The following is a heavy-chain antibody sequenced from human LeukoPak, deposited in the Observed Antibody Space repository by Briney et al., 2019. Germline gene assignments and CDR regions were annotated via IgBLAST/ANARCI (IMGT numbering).Heavy chain of an antibody. J-gene: IGHJ3*02. CDR2: IYYSGRT. Sequence: SETLSLTCTVSGGSINSYYWSWIRQPPGKGLEWIAYIYYSGRTNYNPSLKSRVTISLDTSKNQCSLKLSSVTAADTAVYYCATLYAVRGALSFDMWGQGTMVTVSS. CDR1: GGSINSYY. V-gene: IGHV4-59*01. D-gene: IGHD2-8*01. CDR3: ATLYAVRGALSFDM.